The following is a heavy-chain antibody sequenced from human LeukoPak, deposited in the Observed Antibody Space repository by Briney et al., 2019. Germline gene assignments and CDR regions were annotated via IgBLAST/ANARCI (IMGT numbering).Heavy chain of an antibody. Sequence: GGSLRLSCAASGFTFSDHFLDWVRQAPGKGLEWVGRTRNKANSYITEYTASVKGRFTISRDDSKNSLYLQMSSLKTDDTAMYYCASIRGTFGYWGQGTLVTVSS. D-gene: IGHD1-26*01. V-gene: IGHV3-72*01. CDR1: GFTFSDHF. CDR3: ASIRGTFGY. CDR2: TRNKANSYIT. J-gene: IGHJ4*02.